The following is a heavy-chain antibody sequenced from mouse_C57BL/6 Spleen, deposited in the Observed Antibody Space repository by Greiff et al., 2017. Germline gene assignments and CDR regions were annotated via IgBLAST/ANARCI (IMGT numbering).Heavy chain of an antibody. CDR1: GYAFSSSW. V-gene: IGHV1-82*01. CDR3: SLTTVAPYAMDY. J-gene: IGHJ4*01. D-gene: IGHD1-1*01. CDR2: IYPGDGDT. Sequence: SGPELVKPGASVKISCKASGYAFSSSWMNWVKQRPGKGLEWIGRIYPGDGDTNYNGKFKGKATLTADKSSSTAYMQLSSLTSEDSAVYFCSLTTVAPYAMDYWGQGTSVTVSS.